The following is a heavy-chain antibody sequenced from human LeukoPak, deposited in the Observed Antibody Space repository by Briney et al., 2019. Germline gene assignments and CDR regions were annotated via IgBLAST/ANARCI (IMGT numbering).Heavy chain of an antibody. CDR2: IYPGDSDT. D-gene: IGHD2-21*02. CDR1: GYSFTSYW. J-gene: IGHJ1*01. CDR3: ARTPYCGGDCYSAEYFQH. V-gene: IGHV5-51*01. Sequence: GESLKISCKGSGYSFTSYWIGWVRQMPGKGLEWMGIIYPGDSDTRYSPSFQGQVTISADRSISTAYLQWSSLKASDTAMYYCARTPYCGGDCYSAEYFQHWGQGTLVTVSS.